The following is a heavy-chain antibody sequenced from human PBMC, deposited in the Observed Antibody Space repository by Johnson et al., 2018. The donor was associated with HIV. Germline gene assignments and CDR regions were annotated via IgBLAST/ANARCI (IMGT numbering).Heavy chain of an antibody. Sequence: VQLVESGGGLVKPGGSLRLSCAASGFTFSNAWMSWVRQAPGKGLEWVAVISYDGSNKYYADSVKGRFTISRDNSKNTMYLQMSSLRTEDTDVYYCARGNGKNGSSAFAFEIWGQGTMVTVSS. CDR3: ARGNGKNGSSAFAFEI. J-gene: IGHJ3*02. D-gene: IGHD3-10*01. CDR2: ISYDGSNK. CDR1: GFTFSNAW. V-gene: IGHV3-30-3*01.